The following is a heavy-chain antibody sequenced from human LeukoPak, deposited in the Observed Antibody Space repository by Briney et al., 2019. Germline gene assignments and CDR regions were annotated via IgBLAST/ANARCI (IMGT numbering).Heavy chain of an antibody. J-gene: IGHJ3*02. D-gene: IGHD3-22*01. V-gene: IGHV3-30*18. CDR2: ISYDGSNK. CDR1: GFTFSSYG. CDR3: AKDSSGNDAFDI. Sequence: GGSLRLSCAASGFTFSSYGMHWVRQAPGKGLEWVAVISYDGSNKYYAGSVKGRFTISRDNSKNTLYLQMNSLRAEDTAVYYCAKDSSGNDAFDIWGQGTMVTVSS.